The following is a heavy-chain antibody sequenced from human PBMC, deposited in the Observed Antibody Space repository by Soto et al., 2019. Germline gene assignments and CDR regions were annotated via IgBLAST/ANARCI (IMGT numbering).Heavy chain of an antibody. CDR3: TRDASRDSSARGWFDP. J-gene: IGHJ5*02. CDR2: ISHHGIRT. Sequence: GLQWLATISHHGIRTHYADSVMGRFTISRDNAKNSLHLQMNSLRAEDTAVYYCTRDASRDSSARGWFDPWGPGTLVTVSS. D-gene: IGHD6-13*01. V-gene: IGHV3-33*05.